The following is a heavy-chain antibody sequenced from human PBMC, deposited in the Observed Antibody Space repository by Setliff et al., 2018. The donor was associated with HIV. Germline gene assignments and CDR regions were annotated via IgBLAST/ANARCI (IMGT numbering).Heavy chain of an antibody. Sequence: ASVKVSCKASGYSFTRYAMHWVRQAPGQRPEWVGWINAGNGDTEYSQKFQGRVTITRDTSASTAYMELSSLQSEDTAVYYCAREQVGFGPPRGMDVWGQGTTVTVSS. V-gene: IGHV1-3*01. J-gene: IGHJ6*02. CDR3: AREQVGFGPPRGMDV. D-gene: IGHD3-10*01. CDR2: INAGNGDT. CDR1: GYSFTRYA.